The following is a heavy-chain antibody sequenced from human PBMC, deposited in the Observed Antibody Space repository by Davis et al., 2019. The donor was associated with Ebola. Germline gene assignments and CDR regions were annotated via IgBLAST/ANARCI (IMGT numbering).Heavy chain of an antibody. Sequence: GESLKISCAASGFSFTSYAMTWVRQAPGKGLQWVSVISASAGSTFYADSVKGRFTISRDNTKNTLYLQMNGLRAEDSAIYYCAKDLGTSGIVDYWGQGTLVTVS. J-gene: IGHJ4*02. CDR1: GFSFTSYA. V-gene: IGHV3-23*01. CDR3: AKDLGTSGIVDY. D-gene: IGHD1-1*01. CDR2: ISASAGST.